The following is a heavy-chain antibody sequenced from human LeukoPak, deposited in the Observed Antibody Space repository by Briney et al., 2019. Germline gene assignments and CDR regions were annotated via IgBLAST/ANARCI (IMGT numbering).Heavy chain of an antibody. D-gene: IGHD3-10*01. J-gene: IGHJ5*02. CDR3: TNLGVGAWFGFDP. CDR2: IKSDGSST. CDR1: GFTFSNNW. V-gene: IGHV3-74*01. Sequence: PGGSLRLSCAASGFTFSNNWMHWVRLTPEKGLVWVSRIKSDGSSTTYADSVKGRFTISRDNAKNTLYLQMNSLRAEDTAVYYCTNLGVGAWFGFDPWGPGTLVTVSS.